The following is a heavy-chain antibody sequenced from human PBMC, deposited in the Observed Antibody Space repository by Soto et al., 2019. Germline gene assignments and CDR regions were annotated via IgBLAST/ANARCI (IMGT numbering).Heavy chain of an antibody. D-gene: IGHD6-19*01. CDR3: AKGQWLVFYFDY. V-gene: IGHV3-23*01. Sequence: GGSLRLSCAASGFTFSNYAMSWVRQAPGKGLEWVSTISGTGGSPYYADFVKGRFTVSRDNSENTLYLQLNSLTVEDTAVYFCAKGQWLVFYFDYWGHGTLVTVSS. J-gene: IGHJ4*01. CDR2: ISGTGGSP. CDR1: GFTFSNYA.